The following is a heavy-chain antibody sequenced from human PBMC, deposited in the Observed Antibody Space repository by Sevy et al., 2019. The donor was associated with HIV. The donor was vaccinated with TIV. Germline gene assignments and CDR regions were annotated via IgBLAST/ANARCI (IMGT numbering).Heavy chain of an antibody. Sequence: ASVKVSCKASGYTFTNYAISWVRQAPGQGLEWMGWISGFNGDTKNAEKFQGRFTMTTDTSTKTAYMDLRSLRSDDPAVYFCVRGKTFYDFWTGGDYWGQGTLVTVCS. J-gene: IGHJ4*02. V-gene: IGHV1-18*01. CDR1: GYTFTNYA. CDR2: ISGFNGDT. D-gene: IGHD3-3*01. CDR3: VRGKTFYDFWTGGDY.